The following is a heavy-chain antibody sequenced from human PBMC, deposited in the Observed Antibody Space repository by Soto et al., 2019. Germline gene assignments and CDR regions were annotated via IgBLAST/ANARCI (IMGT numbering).Heavy chain of an antibody. CDR2: ITWNGANT. J-gene: IGHJ6*02. CDR3: ARETLSYGSALDV. CDR1: GFRFDEYN. V-gene: IGHV3-43*01. Sequence: GSLRLSCAASGFRFDEYNMHWVRQAPGKGLEWLSLITWNGANTYYADSVKGRFTISRDGTTKSVSLQMTSLKREDTGLYYFARETLSYGSALDVWGQGTTVTVSS. D-gene: IGHD3-16*01.